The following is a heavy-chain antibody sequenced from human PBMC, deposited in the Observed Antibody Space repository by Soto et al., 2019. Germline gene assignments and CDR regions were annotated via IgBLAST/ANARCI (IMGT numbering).Heavy chain of an antibody. Sequence: SETLSLTCTVSGGSISSYYWSWIRQPAGKGLEWIGRIYTSGSTNYNPSLKSRVTMSVDTSKNQFSLKLSSVTAADTAVYYCASSNDFWSGWSSIAVWGQGTTVIVSS. CDR1: GGSISSYY. CDR3: ASSNDFWSGWSSIAV. J-gene: IGHJ6*02. V-gene: IGHV4-4*07. CDR2: IYTSGST. D-gene: IGHD3-3*01.